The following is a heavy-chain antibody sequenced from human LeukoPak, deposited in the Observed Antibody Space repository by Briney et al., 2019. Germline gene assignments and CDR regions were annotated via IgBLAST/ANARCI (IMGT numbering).Heavy chain of an antibody. CDR1: GYTFTGYY. D-gene: IGHD6-19*01. V-gene: IGHV1-46*01. CDR3: ARFAVHRRLAVAGQFGLDY. J-gene: IGHJ4*02. CDR2: INPSGGTT. Sequence: ASVKVSCKASGYTFTGYYIHWVRQAPGQGLEWMGIINPSGGTTSYAQKFQGRVTMTRDTSTSTVYMDLSSLRSDDTAVYYCARFAVHRRLAVAGQFGLDYWGQGTLVTVSS.